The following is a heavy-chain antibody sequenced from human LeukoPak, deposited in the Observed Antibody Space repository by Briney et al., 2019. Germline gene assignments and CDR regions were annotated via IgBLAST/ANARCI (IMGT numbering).Heavy chain of an antibody. Sequence: PGGSLRLSCAASGITFTGNWHWVRQAPGKGLVWVSLIRSDGSSTTYADSVKGRVTISRDSAKNTLYLQMNSLRAEDTAVYYCARGKGLTAAGTGAWYFDLWGRGTLVTVSS. D-gene: IGHD6-13*01. V-gene: IGHV3-74*03. CDR1: GITFTGNW. CDR3: ARGKGLTAAGTGAWYFDL. J-gene: IGHJ2*01. CDR2: IRSDGSST.